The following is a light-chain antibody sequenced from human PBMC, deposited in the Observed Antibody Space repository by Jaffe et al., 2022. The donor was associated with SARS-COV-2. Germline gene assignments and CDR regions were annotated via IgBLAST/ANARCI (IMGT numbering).Light chain of an antibody. CDR2: EVT. V-gene: IGLV2-23*02. CDR3: CSYGRTNTWM. J-gene: IGLJ3*02. CDR1: STDVGIYDL. Sequence: QSALTQPASVSGSPGQSITISCTGTSTDVGIYDLVSWYQHHPGKAPRFIIYEVTERPSGISNRFSGSKSGNTASLTISGLQAEDEADYYCCSYGRTNTWMFGGGTRLTVL.